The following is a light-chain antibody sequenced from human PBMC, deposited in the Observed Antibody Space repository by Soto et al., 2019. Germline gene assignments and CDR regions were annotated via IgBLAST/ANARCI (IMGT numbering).Light chain of an antibody. V-gene: IGKV3-11*01. CDR1: QRLYSY. CDR3: QQRGNWPLVT. CDR2: DTA. Sequence: IVFTQSPATLSLSPGERVTLSWRASQRLYSYLAWYQKKPGQAPRLLTYDTANRATGIPARFGRGGSCTDLALTISSLEPEYYAVYYYQQRGNWPLVTVGQGTRLEIK. J-gene: IGKJ5*01.